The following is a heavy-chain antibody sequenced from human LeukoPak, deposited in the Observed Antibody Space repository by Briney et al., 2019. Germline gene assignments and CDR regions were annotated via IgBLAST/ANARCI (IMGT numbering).Heavy chain of an antibody. CDR3: ARDLLNLLIVGATTRYYYYGMDV. J-gene: IGHJ6*02. D-gene: IGHD1-26*01. CDR2: IYSGGST. CDR1: GFTVSSNY. Sequence: GGSLRLSCAASGFTVSSNYMSWVRQAPGKGLEWVSVIYSGGSTYYADSVKGRFTISRDNSKNTLYLQMNSLRAEDTAVYYCARDLLNLLIVGATTRYYYYGMDVWGQGTTVTVSS. V-gene: IGHV3-53*01.